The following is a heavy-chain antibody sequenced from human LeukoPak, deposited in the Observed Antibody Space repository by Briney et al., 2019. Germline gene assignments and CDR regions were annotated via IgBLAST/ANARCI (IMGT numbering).Heavy chain of an antibody. CDR3: AKVDCSSTSCYVSGAFDI. V-gene: IGHV3-43*02. CDR2: ISGDGGST. D-gene: IGHD2-2*01. CDR1: GFTFDDYA. J-gene: IGHJ3*02. Sequence: GGSLRLSCAASGFTFDDYAMHWVRQAPGKGLEWVSLISGDGGSTYYADSVKGRITISRDNSKISLYLQMNSLRTEDTALFYCAKVDCSSTSCYVSGAFDIWGQGTMVTVSS.